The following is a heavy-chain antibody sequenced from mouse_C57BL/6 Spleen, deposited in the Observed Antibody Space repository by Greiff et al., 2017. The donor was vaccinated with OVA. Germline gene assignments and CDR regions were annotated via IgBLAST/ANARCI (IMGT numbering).Heavy chain of an antibody. CDR3: ARRLRFYYAMDY. Sequence: QVQLQQSGAELVMPGASVKLSCKASGYTFTSYWMHWVKQRPGQGLEWIGEIDPSDSYTNYNQKFKGKSTLTVDKSSSTAYMQLSSLTSEDSAVYYCARRLRFYYAMDYWGQGTSVTVSS. CDR2: IDPSDSYT. J-gene: IGHJ4*01. V-gene: IGHV1-69*01. CDR1: GYTFTSYW. D-gene: IGHD2-14*01.